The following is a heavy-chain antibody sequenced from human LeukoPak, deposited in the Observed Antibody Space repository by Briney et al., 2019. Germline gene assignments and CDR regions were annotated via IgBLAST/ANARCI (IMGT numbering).Heavy chain of an antibody. D-gene: IGHD4-17*01. Sequence: GGSLRLSCAASGFTFSNYWMSWVRQAPGKGLGWVASIKQDGSGKYSVDSVKGRFAISRDNAKNSLYLQMNSLRAEDTAVYYCARGSGDLDYWGQGTLVTVSS. CDR3: ARGSGDLDY. CDR2: IKQDGSGK. J-gene: IGHJ4*02. V-gene: IGHV3-7*01. CDR1: GFTFSNYW.